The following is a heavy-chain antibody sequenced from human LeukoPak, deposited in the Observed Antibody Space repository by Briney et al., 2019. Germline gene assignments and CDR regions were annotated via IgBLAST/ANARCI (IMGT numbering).Heavy chain of an antibody. CDR3: AKSINYYYDSSGYYHAFDI. Sequence: GGSLRLSCAASGFTFSSYAMSWVRQAPGKGLEWVSAISGSGGSTYYADSVKGRFTISRDNSKNTLYLQMNSLRAEDTAVYYCAKSINYYYDSSGYYHAFDIWGQGTMVTVSS. D-gene: IGHD3-22*01. V-gene: IGHV3-23*01. J-gene: IGHJ3*02. CDR2: ISGSGGST. CDR1: GFTFSSYA.